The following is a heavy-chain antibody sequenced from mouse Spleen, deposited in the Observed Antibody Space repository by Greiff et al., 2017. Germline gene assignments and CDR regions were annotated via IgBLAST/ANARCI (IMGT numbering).Heavy chain of an antibody. CDR3: ARERIVKGDYYAMDY. D-gene: IGHD2-5*01. CDR1: GYTFTSYG. V-gene: IGHV1-81*01. Sequence: QVQLQQSGAELARPGASVKLSCKASGYTFTSYGISWVKQRTGQGLEWIGEIYPRSGNTYYNEKFKGKATLTADKSSSTAYMELRSLTSEDSAVYFCARERIVKGDYYAMDYWGQGTSVTVSS. J-gene: IGHJ4*01. CDR2: IYPRSGNT.